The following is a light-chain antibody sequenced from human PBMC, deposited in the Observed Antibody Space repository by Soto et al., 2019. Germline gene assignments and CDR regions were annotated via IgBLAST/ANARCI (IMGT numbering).Light chain of an antibody. CDR3: QHFNNYPWT. CDR1: QSISSW. J-gene: IGKJ1*01. Sequence: DIQMTQSPSTLSASVGDRVTITCRASQSISSWLAWYQQKPGKAPKLLIYRASSLESGVPSRFSGSGSGTEFPLTISTLQPNDFPTYSCQHFNNYPWTCRQGPGGEIK. CDR2: RAS. V-gene: IGKV1-5*03.